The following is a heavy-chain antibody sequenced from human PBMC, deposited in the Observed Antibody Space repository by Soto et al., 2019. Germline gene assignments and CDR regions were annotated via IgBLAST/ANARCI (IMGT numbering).Heavy chain of an antibody. Sequence: PGGSLRLSCAASGFTFSSYAMHWVRQAPGKGLEWVAVISYDGSNKYYADSVKGRFTISRDNSKNTLYLQMNSLRAEDTAVYYCARDGLGSLDYWGQGTLVTVSS. CDR3: ARDGLGSLDY. J-gene: IGHJ4*02. CDR1: GFTFSSYA. D-gene: IGHD2-15*01. CDR2: ISYDGSNK. V-gene: IGHV3-30-3*01.